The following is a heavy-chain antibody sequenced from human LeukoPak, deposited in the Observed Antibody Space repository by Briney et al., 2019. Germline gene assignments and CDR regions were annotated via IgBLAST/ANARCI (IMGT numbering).Heavy chain of an antibody. CDR1: GFTFSTYS. J-gene: IGHJ4*02. Sequence: PGGSLRLSCTASGFTFSTYSMNWVRQAPGKGLEWVSYISSSSSSIYYADSVKVRFTISRDNAKNSLFLQMNSLRAEDTALYYCAGTFYYGSGSYVLAGYWGQGTLVTVSS. CDR3: AGTFYYGSGSYVLAGY. V-gene: IGHV3-48*01. CDR2: ISSSSSSI. D-gene: IGHD3-10*01.